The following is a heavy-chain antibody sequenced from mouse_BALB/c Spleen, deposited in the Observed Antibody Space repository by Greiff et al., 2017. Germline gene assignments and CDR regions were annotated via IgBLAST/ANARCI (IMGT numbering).Heavy chain of an antibody. V-gene: IGHV2-9*02. CDR3: ASYYGSSLFAY. CDR1: GFSLTSYG. CDR2: IWAGGST. J-gene: IGHJ3*01. Sequence: VQLKESGPGLVAPSQSLSITCTVSGFSLTSYGVHWVRQPPGKGLEWLGVIWAGGSTNYNSALMSRLSISKDNSKSQVFLKMNSLQTDDTAMYYCASYYGSSLFAYWGQGTLVTVSA. D-gene: IGHD1-1*01.